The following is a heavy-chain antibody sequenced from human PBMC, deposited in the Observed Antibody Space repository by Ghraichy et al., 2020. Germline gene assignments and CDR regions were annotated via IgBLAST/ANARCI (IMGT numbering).Heavy chain of an antibody. CDR2: INSDGSST. CDR1: GFTFSSYW. Sequence: GGSLNISCAASGFTFSSYWMHWVRQAPGKGLVWVSRINSDGSSTAYADSVKGRFTISRDNAKNTLYLQMNRLRAEDTAVYYCARDTLHYYGSGTYEGMGIDYWGQGTLVTVSS. V-gene: IGHV3-74*01. D-gene: IGHD3-10*01. J-gene: IGHJ4*02. CDR3: ARDTLHYYGSGTYEGMGIDY.